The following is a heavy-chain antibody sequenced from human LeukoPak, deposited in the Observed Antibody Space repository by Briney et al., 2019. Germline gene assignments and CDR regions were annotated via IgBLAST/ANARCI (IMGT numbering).Heavy chain of an antibody. Sequence: ASVTVSCKASGYTFTRYYIHWVRQAPGQGLEWMGWINPDSGGTNYAQKFQGGVSMTRDTSISTAYMELSRLRSDDTAVYYCARDGLGGSGAFDIWGQGTMVTVSS. CDR3: ARDGLGGSGAFDI. V-gene: IGHV1-2*02. CDR1: GYTFTRYY. J-gene: IGHJ3*02. D-gene: IGHD3-16*01. CDR2: INPDSGGT.